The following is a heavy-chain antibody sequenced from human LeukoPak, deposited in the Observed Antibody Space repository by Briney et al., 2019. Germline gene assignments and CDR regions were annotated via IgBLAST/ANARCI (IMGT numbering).Heavy chain of an antibody. Sequence: PGGSLRLSCAASGFTFSDYYMSWIRQAPGKGLEWVASIRQDGSAQHYVDSVKGRFAISRDNAKNSLYLQMNSLRDEDTAVYYCAKNRAAPENWGQGTLVTVSS. V-gene: IGHV3-7*01. CDR3: AKNRAAPEN. J-gene: IGHJ4*02. D-gene: IGHD1-14*01. CDR2: IRQDGSAQ. CDR1: GFTFSDYY.